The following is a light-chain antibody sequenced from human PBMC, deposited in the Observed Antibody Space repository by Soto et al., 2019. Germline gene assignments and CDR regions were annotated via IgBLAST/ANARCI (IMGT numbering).Light chain of an antibody. V-gene: IGLV2-14*01. J-gene: IGLJ3*02. CDR2: EFS. Sequence: QSALTQPASVSGSPGQSITISCTGTSSDVGGYNYVSWYQQHAGKAPKRMIYEFSNRPSGLSNRFSSSKSGNTASLAISGPQAEDEADYYCSSFTSINTWVFGGGTKLTVL. CDR1: SSDVGGYNY. CDR3: SSFTSINTWV.